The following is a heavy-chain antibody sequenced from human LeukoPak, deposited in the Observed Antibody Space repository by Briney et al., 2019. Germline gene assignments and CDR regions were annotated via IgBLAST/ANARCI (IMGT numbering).Heavy chain of an antibody. CDR2: ISSSSRTI. Sequence: GGSLRLSCAASGFTFSSYSMNWVRQAPGKGLEWLSYISSSSRTIYYADSVKGRFTISRDNANNSLYLQMNSLRAEDTAVYYCARDRYGDYDFYYWGQGKLVTVSS. V-gene: IGHV3-48*01. CDR1: GFTFSSYS. CDR3: ARDRYGDYDFYY. D-gene: IGHD4-17*01. J-gene: IGHJ4*02.